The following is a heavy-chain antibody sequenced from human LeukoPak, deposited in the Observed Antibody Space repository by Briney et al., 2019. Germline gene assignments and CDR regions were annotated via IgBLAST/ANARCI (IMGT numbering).Heavy chain of an antibody. CDR2: IIPILGIA. J-gene: IGHJ4*02. CDR1: GGTFSSYA. Sequence: ASVKVSCKASGGTFSSYAISWVRQAPGQGLEWMGRIIPILGIANYAQKFQGRVTITADKSTSTAYMELSSLRSEDTAVYYCARVAHSGSCYSIYYFDYWGQGTLVTVSS. D-gene: IGHD1-26*01. V-gene: IGHV1-69*04. CDR3: ARVAHSGSCYSIYYFDY.